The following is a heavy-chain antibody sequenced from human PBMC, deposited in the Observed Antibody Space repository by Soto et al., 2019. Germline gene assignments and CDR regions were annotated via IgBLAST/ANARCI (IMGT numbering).Heavy chain of an antibody. D-gene: IGHD5-12*01. CDR3: ARGNHRWLQLWYFDL. Sequence: QVQLVQSGAEVKKPGSSVKVSCKASGGTFSNYPISWVRQAPGQGLEWMGGIIPIFGTVNYAQKFQGRVTITADESTSTADMELSSLRYEDTAVYYCARGNHRWLQLWYFDLWGRGTLVTVSS. V-gene: IGHV1-69*12. CDR1: GGTFSNYP. CDR2: IIPIFGTV. J-gene: IGHJ2*01.